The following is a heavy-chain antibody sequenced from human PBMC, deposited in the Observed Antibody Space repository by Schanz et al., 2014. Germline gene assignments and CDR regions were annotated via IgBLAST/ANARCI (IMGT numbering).Heavy chain of an antibody. CDR1: GFTSSNAW. CDR2: ITSSGGNT. D-gene: IGHD2-2*01. CDR3: ARVQKAAAAALDY. V-gene: IGHV3-64*01. Sequence: VQLVESGGVVVQPGGSLRLSCAASGFTSSNAWMSWVRQAPGKGLEYVSAITSSGGNTYYANSVKDRFTISRDNSKNTLYLQMGSLRAGDMAVYYCARVQKAAAAALDYWGQGTLVTVSS. J-gene: IGHJ4*02.